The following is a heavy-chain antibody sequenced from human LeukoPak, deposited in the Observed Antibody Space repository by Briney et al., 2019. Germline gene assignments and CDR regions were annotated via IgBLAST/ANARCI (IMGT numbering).Heavy chain of an antibody. J-gene: IGHJ3*02. CDR3: ARGRAGFWSGYYPSHDAFDI. Sequence: GGSLRLSYAASGFTFSSYWMHWVRQAPGKGLVWVSRINSDGSSTSYADSVKGRFTISRDNAKNTLYLQMNSLRAEDTAVYYCARGRAGFWSGYYPSHDAFDIWGQGTMVTVSS. CDR1: GFTFSSYW. V-gene: IGHV3-74*01. CDR2: INSDGSST. D-gene: IGHD3-3*01.